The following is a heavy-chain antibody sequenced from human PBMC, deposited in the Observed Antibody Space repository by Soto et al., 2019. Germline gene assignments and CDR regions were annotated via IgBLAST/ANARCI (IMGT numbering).Heavy chain of an antibody. Sequence: SETLSLTCAVYGGSFSGYYWSWIRQPPGKGLEWIGEINHSGSTNYNPSLKSRVTISVDTSKNQFSLKLSSVTAADTAVYYCARAPHYYDSSGYYGYYYYYGMDVWGQGTTVTVSS. CDR2: INHSGST. CDR1: GGSFSGYY. CDR3: ARAPHYYDSSGYYGYYYYYGMDV. V-gene: IGHV4-34*01. D-gene: IGHD3-22*01. J-gene: IGHJ6*02.